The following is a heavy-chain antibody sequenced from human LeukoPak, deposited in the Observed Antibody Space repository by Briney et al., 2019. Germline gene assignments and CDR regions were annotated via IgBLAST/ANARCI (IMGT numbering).Heavy chain of an antibody. Sequence: ASVKVSCKASGYTFTTYFIHWVRQAPGQGPEWMGRINANSGDTSFALKFQGRVTITRNTSISTAYMELSSLRSEDTAVYYCARGVTRPITIFGVVIPGSGYYMDVWGKGTTVTVSS. CDR3: ARGVTRPITIFGVVIPGSGYYMDV. D-gene: IGHD3-3*01. CDR1: GYTFTTYF. CDR2: INANSGDT. J-gene: IGHJ6*03. V-gene: IGHV1-8*03.